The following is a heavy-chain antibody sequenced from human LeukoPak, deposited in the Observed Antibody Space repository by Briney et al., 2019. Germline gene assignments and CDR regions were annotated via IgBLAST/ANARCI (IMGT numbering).Heavy chain of an antibody. CDR2: ISGSGGST. D-gene: IGHD3-10*01. V-gene: IGHV3-23*01. CDR3: AKDLHGSGSYAY. CDR1: GFTFSSYA. J-gene: IGHJ4*02. Sequence: PGGSLRLSCAASGFTFSSYAMSWVRQAPGKGLEWVSAISGSGGSTYYADSVKGRFTISRDNSKNTLYLQINSLRAEDTAVYYCAKDLHGSGSYAYWGQGTLVTVSS.